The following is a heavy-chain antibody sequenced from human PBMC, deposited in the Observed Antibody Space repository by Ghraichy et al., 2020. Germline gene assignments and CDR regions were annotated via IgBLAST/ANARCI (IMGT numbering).Heavy chain of an antibody. J-gene: IGHJ4*02. CDR2: INEDGGQR. CDR1: GFTLTNDW. V-gene: IGHV3-7*01. Sequence: GGSLRLSCTASGFTLTNDWMSWVRQAPGKRLESVATINEDGGQRYYVDSVKGRFTISRDTANNALHLQMNSLRAEDTAVYYCATFDTSTNWGQGTLVTVSS. D-gene: IGHD3-9*01. CDR3: ATFDTSTN.